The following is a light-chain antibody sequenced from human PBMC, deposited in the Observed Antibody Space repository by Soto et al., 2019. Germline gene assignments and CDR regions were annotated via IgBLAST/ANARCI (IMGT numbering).Light chain of an antibody. Sequence: EIGMSQSPATLSVTPGERATLSCRASQTVRNNYLAWYQQKPGQAPRLLIYGASSRATGIPDRFSGSGSGTDFTLTISRLEPEDFAVYYCQQYGSSPPITFGQGTRLEIK. V-gene: IGKV3-20*01. CDR1: QTVRNNY. CDR2: GAS. CDR3: QQYGSSPPIT. J-gene: IGKJ5*01.